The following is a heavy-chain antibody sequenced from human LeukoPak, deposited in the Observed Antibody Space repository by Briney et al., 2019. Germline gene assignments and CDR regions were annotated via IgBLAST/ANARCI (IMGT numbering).Heavy chain of an antibody. CDR3: ARVGLQGLEVVDY. V-gene: IGHV3-11*04. J-gene: IGHJ4*02. Sequence: NPGGSLRLSCAASGFTFSDYYMSWIRQAPGKGLEWISYISSSGSTIYYADSVKGRFTVSRDNSKNMVFLQMNSLRAEDTAVYYCARVGLQGLEVVDYWGQGTLVTVSS. D-gene: IGHD1-1*01. CDR2: ISSSGSTI. CDR1: GFTFSDYY.